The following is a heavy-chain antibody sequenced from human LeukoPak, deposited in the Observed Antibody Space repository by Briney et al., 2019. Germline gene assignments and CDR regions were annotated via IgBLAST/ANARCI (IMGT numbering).Heavy chain of an antibody. CDR2: IQFDGSNE. V-gene: IGHV3-30*02. Sequence: GGSLRLSCAASGFIFSTYGMHWVHQAPGKGLEWVAFIQFDGSNEYYADSVKGRFTISRDKSKNTLSLQMNGLRVEDTAVYYCAKVMPPGRIRFYSYYMDVWGKGTTVTVS. CDR1: GFIFSTYG. J-gene: IGHJ6*03. D-gene: IGHD2-15*01. CDR3: AKVMPPGRIRFYSYYMDV.